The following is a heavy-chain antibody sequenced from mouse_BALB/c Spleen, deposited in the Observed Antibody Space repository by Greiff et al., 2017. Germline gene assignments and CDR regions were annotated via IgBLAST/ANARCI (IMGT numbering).Heavy chain of an antibody. CDR1: GFTFSSYA. CDR2: ISSGGST. J-gene: IGHJ3*01. Sequence: EVMLVESGGGLVKPGGSLKLSCAASGFTFSSYAMSWVRQTPEKRLEWVASISSGGSTYYPDSVKGRFTISRDNARNILYLQMSSLRSEDTAMYYCARGYGVAYWGQGTLVTVSA. D-gene: IGHD1-1*02. CDR3: ARGYGVAY. V-gene: IGHV5-6-5*01.